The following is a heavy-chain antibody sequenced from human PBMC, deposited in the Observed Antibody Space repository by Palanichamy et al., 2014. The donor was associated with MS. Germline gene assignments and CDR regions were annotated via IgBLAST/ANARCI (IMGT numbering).Heavy chain of an antibody. D-gene: IGHD3-3*01. CDR1: GYSFANYW. V-gene: IGHV5-51*01. Sequence: EVQPVQSGTEVKKPGDSLKISCKGYGYSFANYWIAWVRQLPGKGLEWMGSIYPDDSYTTYSPSFQGQVTISADKSISTAYLQWYSLQASDTAMYYCARPGVAGKVVLYYFDYWGQGNMVTVSS. CDR3: ARPGVAGKVVLYYFDY. J-gene: IGHJ4*02. CDR2: IYPDDSYT.